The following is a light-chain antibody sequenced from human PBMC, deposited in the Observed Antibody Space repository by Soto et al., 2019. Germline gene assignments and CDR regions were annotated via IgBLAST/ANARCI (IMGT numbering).Light chain of an antibody. V-gene: IGKV1-5*03. CDR2: KAS. J-gene: IGKJ1*01. Sequence: DIQMTQSPSTLSASVGDRVTITCRASQSISSWLAWYQQKPGKAPKLLIYKASSLESGVPSRFSGSGSGTAFTITISSLHPDDFATYDCQQYNDYPWTFGQGTKVEIK. CDR3: QQYNDYPWT. CDR1: QSISSW.